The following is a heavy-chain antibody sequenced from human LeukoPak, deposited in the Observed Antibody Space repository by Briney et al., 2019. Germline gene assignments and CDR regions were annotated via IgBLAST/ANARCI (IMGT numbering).Heavy chain of an antibody. Sequence: GGSLRLSCAASGFTFSSYGMHWVRQAPGKGLEWVAFIRYDGSNKYYADSVKGRFTISRDNSKSTLYLQMNSLRAEDTAVYYCAKDKVKSSGWYPDFQHWGQGTLVTVSS. CDR3: AKDKVKSSGWYPDFQH. CDR1: GFTFSSYG. J-gene: IGHJ1*01. CDR2: IRYDGSNK. V-gene: IGHV3-30*02. D-gene: IGHD6-19*01.